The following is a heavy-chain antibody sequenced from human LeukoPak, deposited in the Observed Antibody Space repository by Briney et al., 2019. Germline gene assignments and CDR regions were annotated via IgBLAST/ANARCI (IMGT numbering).Heavy chain of an antibody. CDR3: ASLGGYYESSNSSQLETFDI. Sequence: PSETLSLTCTVSGGSINNYFWSWIRQPPGKGLEWIGYIHNTGISNYNPSLKSRATFSVDTSEKQLSLRLNSVTAADTAVYYCASLGGYYESSNSSQLETFDIWGQGTMVTVSS. CDR2: IHNTGIS. CDR1: GGSINNYF. D-gene: IGHD3-22*01. V-gene: IGHV4-59*01. J-gene: IGHJ3*02.